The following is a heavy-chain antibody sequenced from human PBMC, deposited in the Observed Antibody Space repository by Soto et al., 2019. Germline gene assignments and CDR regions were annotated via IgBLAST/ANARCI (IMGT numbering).Heavy chain of an antibody. D-gene: IGHD4-17*01. CDR1: GYTFNKYS. CDR3: TRGHGDFAVDFDY. J-gene: IGHJ4*02. V-gene: IGHV1-18*04. CDR2: ISASNGNT. Sequence: QGQLVQSGAEVKKPGASVKVSCKASGYTFNKYSISWVRQAPGQGLEWMGWISASNGNTDFAQKFQGRVTMAIDTSTITAYMELRSLRSDDTAVFYCTRGHGDFAVDFDYLGQGTLVTVSS.